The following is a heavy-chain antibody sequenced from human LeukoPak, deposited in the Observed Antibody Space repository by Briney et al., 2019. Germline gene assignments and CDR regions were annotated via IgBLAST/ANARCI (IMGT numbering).Heavy chain of an antibody. Sequence: GGSLRLSCAASGFTFSSYAMSWVRQAPGKGLEWVSAISGSGGSTYYADSVKGRFTISRDNSKNTLYLQMNGLRAEDTAVYYCAKGIAAAGIRNWFDPWGQGTLVTVSS. J-gene: IGHJ5*02. CDR1: GFTFSSYA. D-gene: IGHD6-13*01. CDR3: AKGIAAAGIRNWFDP. V-gene: IGHV3-23*01. CDR2: ISGSGGST.